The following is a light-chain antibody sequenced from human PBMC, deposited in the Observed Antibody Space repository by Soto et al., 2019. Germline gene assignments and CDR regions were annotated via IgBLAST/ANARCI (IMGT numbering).Light chain of an antibody. CDR1: QSISNR. Sequence: DIQMTQSPSTLSASVGDRVTITCRASQSISNRLACYHQKPGKTPNLLIYAASTLESGVPSRFSATVSGTEFSLTITSLQPEHFATYYCQQLFDSPITFGQGTRLEIK. CDR3: QQLFDSPIT. CDR2: AAS. V-gene: IGKV1-5*01. J-gene: IGKJ5*01.